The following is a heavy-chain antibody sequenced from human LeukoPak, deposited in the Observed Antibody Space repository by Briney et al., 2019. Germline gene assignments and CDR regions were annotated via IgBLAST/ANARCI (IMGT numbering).Heavy chain of an antibody. CDR1: GYTFTSYG. D-gene: IGHD3-3*01. J-gene: IGHJ4*02. CDR2: ISAYNGNT. Sequence: ASVKVSCKASGYTFTSYGISWVRQAPGQGLEWMGWISAYNGNTNYAQKLQGRVTMTTDTSTSTAYMELRSLRSDDTAVYYCARVWYDFWSGYREYYFDYWGQGTLVTVSS. V-gene: IGHV1-18*01. CDR3: ARVWYDFWSGYREYYFDY.